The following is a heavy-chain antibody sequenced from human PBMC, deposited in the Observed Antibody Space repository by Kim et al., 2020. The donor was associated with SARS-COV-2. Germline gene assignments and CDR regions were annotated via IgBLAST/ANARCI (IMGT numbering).Heavy chain of an antibody. J-gene: IGHJ5*02. CDR2: INAGNGNT. D-gene: IGHD2-21*02. V-gene: IGHV1-3*01. CDR3: ARVHCGGDCLNWFDP. CDR1: GYTFTSYA. Sequence: ASVKVSCKASGYTFTSYAMHWVRQAPGQRLEWMGWINAGNGNTKYSQKFQGRVTITRDTSASTAYMELSSLRSEDTAVYYCARVHCGGDCLNWFDPWGQGTLVTVSS.